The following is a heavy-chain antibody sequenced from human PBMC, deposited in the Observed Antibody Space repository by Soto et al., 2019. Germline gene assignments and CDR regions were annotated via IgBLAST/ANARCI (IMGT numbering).Heavy chain of an antibody. J-gene: IGHJ6*03. CDR3: AKEGYYYMDV. Sequence: GGSLRLSCAASGFTFSSYGMHWVRQAPGKGLEWVAVISYDGSNKYYADSVKGRFTISRDNSKNTLYLQMNSLRAEDTALYYCAKEGYYYMDVWGKGTTVTVSS. CDR1: GFTFSSYG. CDR2: ISYDGSNK. V-gene: IGHV3-30*18.